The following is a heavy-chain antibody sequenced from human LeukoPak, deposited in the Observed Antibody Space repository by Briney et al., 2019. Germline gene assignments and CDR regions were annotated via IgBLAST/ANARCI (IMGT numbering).Heavy chain of an antibody. D-gene: IGHD5-18*01. V-gene: IGHV3-30*18. CDR2: ISYDGSNK. CDR3: AKAGGYSYGSPYFDY. Sequence: PGGSLRLSCAASGFTFSSYGMHWVRQAPGKGLEWVAVISYDGSNKYYADSVKGRFTISRDNSKNTLYLQMNSLRAEDTAVYYCAKAGGYSYGSPYFDYWGQGTLVTVSP. CDR1: GFTFSSYG. J-gene: IGHJ4*02.